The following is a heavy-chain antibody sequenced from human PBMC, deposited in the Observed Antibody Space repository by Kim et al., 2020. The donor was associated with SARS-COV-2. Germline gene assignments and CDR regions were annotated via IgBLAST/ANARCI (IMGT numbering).Heavy chain of an antibody. V-gene: IGHV3-48*04. CDR2: ISSSSSTI. Sequence: GGSLRLSCAASGFTFSSYSMNWVRQAPGKGLEWVSYISSSSSTIYYADSVKGRFTISRDNAKNSLYLQMNSLRAEDTAVYYCARDPTWIQLWDYYGMDVWGQGTTVTVSS. CDR1: GFTFSSYS. CDR3: ARDPTWIQLWDYYGMDV. J-gene: IGHJ6*02. D-gene: IGHD5-18*01.